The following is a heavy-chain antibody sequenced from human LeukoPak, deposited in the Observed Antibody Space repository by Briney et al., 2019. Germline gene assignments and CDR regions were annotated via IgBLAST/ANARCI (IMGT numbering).Heavy chain of an antibody. V-gene: IGHV3-74*01. CDR3: ARGTAGYHSSYFDY. J-gene: IGHJ4*02. D-gene: IGHD3-16*02. Sequence: GGSLRLSCAASGFTFCSPWMHWVRQAPGKGLVWVSRINSDGSATAYADSVKGRFTISRDNAENTLYLQMNSLRAEDTAVYYCARGTAGYHSSYFDYWGQGTLVTVSS. CDR1: GFTFCSPW. CDR2: INSDGSAT.